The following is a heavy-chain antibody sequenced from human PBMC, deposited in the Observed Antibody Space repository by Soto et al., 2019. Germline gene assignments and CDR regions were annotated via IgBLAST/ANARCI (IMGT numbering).Heavy chain of an antibody. V-gene: IGHV1-46*01. CDR3: AAWKSLVNDNFWSGPFDY. CDR2: INPSSGST. D-gene: IGHD3-3*01. CDR1: GYTFTSYF. J-gene: IGHJ4*02. Sequence: ASVKVSCKASGYTFTSYFIHWVRQAPGQGLEWMGIINPSSGSTNYAQKFQGRVTMTRDTSTSTVYMELSSLRSEDTAVYYCAAWKSLVNDNFWSGPFDYWGQGTLVTVSS.